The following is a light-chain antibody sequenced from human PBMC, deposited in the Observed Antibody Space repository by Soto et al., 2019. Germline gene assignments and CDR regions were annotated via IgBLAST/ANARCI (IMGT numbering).Light chain of an antibody. CDR2: DAS. V-gene: IGKV1-33*01. CDR1: QDISNY. CDR3: QQYDNLPLT. Sequence: DIQMTQSPSSLSASVGDRVTSTCQASQDISNYLNWYQHKPGKAPKLLIYDASNLETGVPSRFSGSGSGTDFTFTISSLQPEDIATYYCQQYDNLPLTFGGGTTVDIK. J-gene: IGKJ4*01.